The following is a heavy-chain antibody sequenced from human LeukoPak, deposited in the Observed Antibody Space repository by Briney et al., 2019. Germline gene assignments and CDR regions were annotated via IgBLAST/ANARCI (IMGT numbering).Heavy chain of an antibody. CDR3: ASRGYGLGYYYYMDV. V-gene: IGHV3-11*01. CDR1: GITFSDYY. Sequence: RGALRLSCADAGITFSDYYMSWGRQARGKGKDGVSYMSSSGSTIYYADSVKGRFTISRDNAKNSLYLQMNSLRAEDTAVYYCASRGYGLGYYYYMDVWGKGTTVTVSS. CDR2: MSSSGSTI. J-gene: IGHJ6*03. D-gene: IGHD5-18*01.